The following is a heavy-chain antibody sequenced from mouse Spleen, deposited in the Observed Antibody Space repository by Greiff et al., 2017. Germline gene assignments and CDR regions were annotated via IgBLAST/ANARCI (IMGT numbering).Heavy chain of an antibody. V-gene: IGHV1-63*01. J-gene: IGHJ1*01. CDR2: IYPGGGYT. Sequence: QVQLKESGAELVRPGTSVKMSCKASGYTFTNYWIGWAKQRPGHGLEWIGDIYPGGGYTNYNEKFKGKATLTADKSSSTAYMQFSSLTSEDSAIYYCARSITTVVAPYWYFDVWGAGTTVTVSS. CDR1: GYTFTNYW. CDR3: ARSITTVVAPYWYFDV. D-gene: IGHD1-1*01.